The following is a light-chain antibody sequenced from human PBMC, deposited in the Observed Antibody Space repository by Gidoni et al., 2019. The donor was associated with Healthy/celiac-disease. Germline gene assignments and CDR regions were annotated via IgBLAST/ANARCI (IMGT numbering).Light chain of an antibody. J-gene: IGKJ1*01. Sequence: DIHITQSPSSLSASVGYRVTITCRASQSISSYLNWYQQKPGKSPKLLIYAASSLQSGVPSRFSGSGSGTDFTLTIRSLQPEEFATYYCQQSYSTPRTFGQGTKVEIK. CDR1: QSISSY. CDR2: AAS. CDR3: QQSYSTPRT. V-gene: IGKV1-39*01.